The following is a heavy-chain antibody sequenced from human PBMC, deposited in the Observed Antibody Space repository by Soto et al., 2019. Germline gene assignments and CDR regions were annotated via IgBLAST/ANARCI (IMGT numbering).Heavy chain of an antibody. V-gene: IGHV1-2*02. CDR3: ARDGVVLMVYAMENWFDP. Sequence: GASVKVSCKASGYTFTGYYMHWVRQAPGQGLEWMGWINPNSGGTNYAQKFQGRVTMTRDTSISTAYMELSRLRSDDTAVYYCARDGVVLMVYAMENWFDPWGQGTLVTVYS. CDR2: INPNSGGT. D-gene: IGHD2-8*01. J-gene: IGHJ5*02. CDR1: GYTFTGYY.